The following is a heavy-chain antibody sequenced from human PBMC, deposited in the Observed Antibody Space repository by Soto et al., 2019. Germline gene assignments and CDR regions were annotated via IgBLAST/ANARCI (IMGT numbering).Heavy chain of an antibody. D-gene: IGHD3-22*01. CDR1: GGTFSSYA. V-gene: IGHV1-69*13. J-gene: IGHJ4*02. CDR3: ARATGSYYDSSGYPDFDY. CDR2: IIPIFGTA. Sequence: ASVKVSCKASGGTFSSYAISWVRQAPGQGLEWMGGIIPIFGTANYAQKFQGRVTITADESTSTAYMELSSLRSEGTAVFYCARATGSYYDSSGYPDFDYGGQETLVTVS.